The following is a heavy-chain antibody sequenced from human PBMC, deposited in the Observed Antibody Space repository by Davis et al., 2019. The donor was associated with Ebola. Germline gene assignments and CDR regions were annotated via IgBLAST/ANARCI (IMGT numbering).Heavy chain of an antibody. CDR3: ARDSRWLVPGTYYYYGMDV. CDR2: IYYSGST. D-gene: IGHD6-19*01. J-gene: IGHJ6*02. V-gene: IGHV4-59*01. Sequence: GSLRLSCTVSGGSISSYYWTWIRQPPGKGLEWIGYIYYSGSTNYNPSLKSRVTISVGTSKNHFSLKLSSVTAADTAVYYCARDSRWLVPGTYYYYGMDVWGQGTTVTVSS. CDR1: GGSISSYY.